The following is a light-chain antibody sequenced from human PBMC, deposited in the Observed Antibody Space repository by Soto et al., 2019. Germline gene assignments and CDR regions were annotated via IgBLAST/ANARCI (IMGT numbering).Light chain of an antibody. V-gene: IGLV1-40*01. CDR3: QTSDSGLSGLI. CDR1: SSNIGAGYD. CDR2: GTS. Sequence: QSVLTQPPSVSGALGQRVTISCSGGSSNIGAGYDVHWYRHSPGAAPKLLVFGTSHRPSGVPDRFSGSKSGTSASLAITGLQADDEADYFCQTSDSGLSGLIFGTGTKLTVL. J-gene: IGLJ1*01.